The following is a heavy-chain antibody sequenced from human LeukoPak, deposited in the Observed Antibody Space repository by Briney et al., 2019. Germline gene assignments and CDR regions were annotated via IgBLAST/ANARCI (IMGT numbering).Heavy chain of an antibody. CDR1: GGSISSYY. V-gene: IGHV4-59*01. CDR2: IYYSGST. J-gene: IGHJ6*04. D-gene: IGHD3-3*01. CDR3: ARRVHYDFWSGHGMDV. Sequence: SETLSLTCTVSGGSISSYYWSWIRQPPGKGLEWIGYIYYSGSTNYNPSLKGRVTISVDTSKNQFSLKLSSVTAADTAVYYCARRVHYDFWSGHGMDVWGKGTTVTVSS.